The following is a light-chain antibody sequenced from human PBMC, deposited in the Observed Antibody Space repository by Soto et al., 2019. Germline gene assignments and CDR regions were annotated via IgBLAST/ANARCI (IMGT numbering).Light chain of an antibody. CDR3: QQYYSSPFT. CDR2: WAS. Sequence: IVMTHSPDSLAESLGERATINCKSSQSVLYSSNNKNYLAWYQQKPGQPPKLLIYWASTRESGVPDRFSGSGSGKEFTLTISSQQAEDVAVYYCQQYYSSPFTYGPGTKVDIK. CDR1: QSVLYSSNNKNY. V-gene: IGKV4-1*01. J-gene: IGKJ3*01.